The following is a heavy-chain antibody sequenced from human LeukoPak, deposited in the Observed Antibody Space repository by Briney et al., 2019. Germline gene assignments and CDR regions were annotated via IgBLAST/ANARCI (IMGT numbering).Heavy chain of an antibody. Sequence: GGSLRLSCAASGFIFSSYAMTWVRQAPGKGLEWVSVIYSGGSTYYADSVKGRFTISRDNSKNTLYLQMNSLRAEDTAVYYCARVRATTPHDAFDIWGQGTMVTVSS. D-gene: IGHD1-26*01. CDR3: ARVRATTPHDAFDI. CDR1: GFIFSSYA. CDR2: IYSGGST. J-gene: IGHJ3*02. V-gene: IGHV3-66*01.